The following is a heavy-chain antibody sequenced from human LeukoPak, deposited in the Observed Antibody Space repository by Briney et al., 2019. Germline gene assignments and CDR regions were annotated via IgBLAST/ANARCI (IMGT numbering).Heavy chain of an antibody. J-gene: IGHJ3*02. CDR1: GGSISSSSYY. CDR2: IYYSGST. CDR3: ARRKGAFDI. V-gene: IGHV4-39*07. D-gene: IGHD1-14*01. Sequence: PSETLSLTCTVSGGSISSSSYYWGWIRQPPGKGLEWIGSIYYSGSTHYNPSLKSRVTISVDTSKNQFSLKLSSVTAADTAVYYCARRKGAFDIWGQGTMVTVSS.